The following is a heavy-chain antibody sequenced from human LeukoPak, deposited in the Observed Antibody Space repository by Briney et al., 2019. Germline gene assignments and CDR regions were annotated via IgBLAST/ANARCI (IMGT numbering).Heavy chain of an antibody. D-gene: IGHD3-22*01. J-gene: IGHJ4*02. CDR2: ISSSGSTI. CDR1: GFTFSSYE. V-gene: IGHV3-48*03. Sequence: GGSLRLSCAASGFTFSSYEMNWVRQAPGKGLEWVSYISSSGSTIYYADSVKGRFTISRDNAKNSLYLQMNSLRAEDTAVYYCAAYDSSGYYSDYWGQGTLVTVSS. CDR3: AAYDSSGYYSDY.